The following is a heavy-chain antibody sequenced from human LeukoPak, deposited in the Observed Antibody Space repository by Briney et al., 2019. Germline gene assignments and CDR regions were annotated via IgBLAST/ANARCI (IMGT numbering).Heavy chain of an antibody. CDR3: ATWRTAKTGFDY. Sequence: SETLSLTCTVSGDSITSSSYYWGWIRQPPGKGLEWIGSVYYSGVTYYNPSLKSRVTISVDTSKNQFSLRLSSVTAADTAVYYCATWRTAKTGFDYWGQGTLVTVSS. V-gene: IGHV4-39*01. D-gene: IGHD1-1*01. CDR1: GDSITSSSYY. CDR2: VYYSGVT. J-gene: IGHJ4*02.